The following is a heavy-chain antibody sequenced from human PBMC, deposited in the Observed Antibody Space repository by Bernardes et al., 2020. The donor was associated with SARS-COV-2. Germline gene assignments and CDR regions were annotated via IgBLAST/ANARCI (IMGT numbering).Heavy chain of an antibody. Sequence: VWSLRLSCVASGFSLNNYWMSWVRQAPGKGLEWVANIKQDASDKYYLDSVKGRFTISRDNAKNSLYLQINSLRAEDTAVYYCAREVGSSWSSRYFDLWGRGTLVTVSS. CDR3: AREVGSSWSSRYFDL. CDR2: IKQDASDK. J-gene: IGHJ2*01. CDR1: GFSLNNYW. D-gene: IGHD6-13*01. V-gene: IGHV3-7*01.